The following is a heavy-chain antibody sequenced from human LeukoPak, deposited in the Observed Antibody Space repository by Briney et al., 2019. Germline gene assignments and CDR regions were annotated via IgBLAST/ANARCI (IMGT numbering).Heavy chain of an antibody. D-gene: IGHD1-7*01. CDR3: ARYDSGSGTTDY. Sequence: PGGSLRLSCAASGFTFSSYGMSWVRQAPGKGLEWVSAISGSGGSTYYADSVKGRFTISRDNAKNSLYLQMNSLRAEDTAVYYCARYDSGSGTTDYWGQGTLVTVSS. CDR2: ISGSGGST. J-gene: IGHJ4*02. CDR1: GFTFSSYG. V-gene: IGHV3-23*01.